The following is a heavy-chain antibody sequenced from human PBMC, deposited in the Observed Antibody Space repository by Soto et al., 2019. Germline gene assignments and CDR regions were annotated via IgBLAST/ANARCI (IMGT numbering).Heavy chain of an antibody. J-gene: IGHJ6*02. CDR2: ISAYNGNT. Sequence: GASVKVSCKASGYTFTSYGISWVRQAPGQGLEWMGWISAYNGNTNYAQKLQGRVTMTTDTSTSTAYMELRSLRSDDTAVYYCARDYYDSSGYYYVSLFEYYYGMDVWGQGTTVTVSS. D-gene: IGHD3-22*01. CDR1: GYTFTSYG. CDR3: ARDYYDSSGYYYVSLFEYYYGMDV. V-gene: IGHV1-18*01.